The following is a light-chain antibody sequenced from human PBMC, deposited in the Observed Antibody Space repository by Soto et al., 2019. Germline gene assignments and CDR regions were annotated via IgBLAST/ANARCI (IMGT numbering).Light chain of an antibody. CDR3: QQRSNWPLT. CDR2: DAS. J-gene: IGKJ4*01. Sequence: EIVLTQSPATLSLSPGERATLSCRATQSIASFLAWYQQKPGQAPRLLIYDASNRATGVPARFSGSGSGTDFTLTISGLKPDDFAVYYCQQRSNWPLTFGGGTKVEI. CDR1: QSIASF. V-gene: IGKV3-11*01.